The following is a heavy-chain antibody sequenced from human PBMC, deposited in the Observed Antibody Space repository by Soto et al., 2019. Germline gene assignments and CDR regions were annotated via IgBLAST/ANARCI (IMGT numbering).Heavy chain of an antibody. D-gene: IGHD3-16*01. CDR2: ISDSGRT. V-gene: IGHV4-59*01. J-gene: IGHJ6*02. CDR1: GGSISSYY. CDR3: GRLGSTFRVLYGMDV. Sequence: QVQLRESGPGLVKPSETLSLTCTVSGGSISSYYWGWIRQPPGKGLEWIGYISDSGRTNYFPSLRSRVIISVDASTNQFSLKLNSVTAADTAVYFCGRLGSTFRVLYGMDVWGQGTTVTVSS.